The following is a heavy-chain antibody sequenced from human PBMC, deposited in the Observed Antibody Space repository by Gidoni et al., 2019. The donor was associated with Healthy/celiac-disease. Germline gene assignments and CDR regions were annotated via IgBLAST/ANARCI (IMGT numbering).Heavy chain of an antibody. V-gene: IGHV4-30-2*01. D-gene: IGHD5-18*01. Sequence: QLQLQESGSGLVKPSQTLSLTCAVSGGSISSGGHSWSWIRQPPGKGLEWIGYIYHSGSTYYNPSLKSRVTISVDRSKNQFSLKLSSVTAADTAVYYCAREVIGEERGYSYGYDYWGQGTLVTVSS. J-gene: IGHJ4*02. CDR2: IYHSGST. CDR3: AREVIGEERGYSYGYDY. CDR1: GGSISSGGHS.